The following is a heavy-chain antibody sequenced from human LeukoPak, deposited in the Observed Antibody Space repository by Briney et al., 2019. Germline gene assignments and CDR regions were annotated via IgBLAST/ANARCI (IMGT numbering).Heavy chain of an antibody. Sequence: SETLSLTCAIYGGSFSDYYWNWIRQSPGKGLEWIGEINHRGSTNYNPSLKSRVTISVDTSKNQSSLRLISVTAADTAVYYCAREGSSSEAVFDYWGQGTLVTVSS. D-gene: IGHD3-10*01. CDR1: GGSFSDYY. CDR2: INHRGST. J-gene: IGHJ4*02. V-gene: IGHV4-34*01. CDR3: AREGSSSEAVFDY.